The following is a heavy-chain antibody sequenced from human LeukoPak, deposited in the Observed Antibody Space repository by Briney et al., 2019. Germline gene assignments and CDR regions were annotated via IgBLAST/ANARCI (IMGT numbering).Heavy chain of an antibody. CDR1: GFTFSSYA. CDR3: ATSSGNIDY. D-gene: IGHD3-10*01. Sequence: GRSLRLSCAASGFTFSSYAMNSVRQAPGKGLEWVSAISGSGRSTYYADSVKGRFTISRDNSKNTLYLQMNSLRAEDTAVYYCATSSGNIDYWGQGTLVTVSS. J-gene: IGHJ4*02. CDR2: ISGSGRST. V-gene: IGHV3-23*01.